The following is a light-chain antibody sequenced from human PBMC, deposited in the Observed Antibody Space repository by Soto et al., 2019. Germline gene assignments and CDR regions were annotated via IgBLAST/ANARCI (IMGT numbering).Light chain of an antibody. CDR3: QQYGSSPPRT. V-gene: IGKV3-20*01. Sequence: EIVLTQSPGTLSLSPGDTATLSCRASQSVRSNFLAWYQHKPGQAPRLLIHDAYSRATGIPDRFSGSGSDRDFTLTISRLEPEDFAVYYCQQYGSSPPRTFGQGTKVEIK. CDR1: QSVRSNF. J-gene: IGKJ1*01. CDR2: DAY.